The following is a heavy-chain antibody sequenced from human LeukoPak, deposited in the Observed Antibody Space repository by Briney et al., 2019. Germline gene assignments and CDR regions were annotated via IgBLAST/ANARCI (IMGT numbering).Heavy chain of an antibody. V-gene: IGHV4-39*07. J-gene: IGHJ4*02. Sequence: SETLSLTCTVSGGSISSSSYYWGWIRQPPGKGLEWIGSIYYSGSTYYNPSLKSRVTISVDTSKNQFSLKLSSATAADTAVYYCARAITGLAAVTPRSRYYFDYWGQGTLVTVSS. CDR1: GGSISSSSYY. CDR3: ARAITGLAAVTPRSRYYFDY. CDR2: IYYSGST. D-gene: IGHD6-13*01.